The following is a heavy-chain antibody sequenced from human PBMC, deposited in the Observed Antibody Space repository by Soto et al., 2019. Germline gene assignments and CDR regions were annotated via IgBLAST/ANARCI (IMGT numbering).Heavy chain of an antibody. Sequence: VRLSCAASGFTFSSYAMSWVRQAPGKGLEWVSAISGSGGSTYYADSVKGRFTISRDNSKNTLYLQMNSLRAEDTAVYYCAKHPYYYDSSGYPYFDYWGQGTLVTVSS. CDR3: AKHPYYYDSSGYPYFDY. CDR2: ISGSGGST. J-gene: IGHJ4*02. D-gene: IGHD3-22*01. CDR1: GFTFSSYA. V-gene: IGHV3-23*01.